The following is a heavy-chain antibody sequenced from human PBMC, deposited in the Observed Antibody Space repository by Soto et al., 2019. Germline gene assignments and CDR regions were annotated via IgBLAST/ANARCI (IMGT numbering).Heavy chain of an antibody. CDR2: ISSSSSYI. D-gene: IGHD4-17*01. V-gene: IGHV3-21*01. CDR3: ARVDGDSNYYYYGMDV. J-gene: IGHJ6*02. CDR1: GFPFSSYS. Sequence: PGGSLRLSCAASGFPFSSYSRNWVRQAPGKGLEWVSSISSSSSYIYYADSVKGRFTISRDNAKNSLYLQMNSLRAEDTAVYYCARVDGDSNYYYYGMDVWGQGTTVTVSS.